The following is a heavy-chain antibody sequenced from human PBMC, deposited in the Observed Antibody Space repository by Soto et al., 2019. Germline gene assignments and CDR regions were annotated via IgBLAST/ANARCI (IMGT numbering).Heavy chain of an antibody. CDR3: ARSIGSVLLWFGESAYDY. CDR1: GFTFSDYY. CDR2: ISSSGSTI. D-gene: IGHD3-10*01. Sequence: LRLSCAASGFTFSDYYMSWIRQAPGKGLEWVSYISSSGSTIYYADSVKGRFTISRDNAKNSLYLQMNSLRAEDTAVYYCARSIGSVLLWFGESAYDYWGQGTLVTVSS. V-gene: IGHV3-11*01. J-gene: IGHJ4*02.